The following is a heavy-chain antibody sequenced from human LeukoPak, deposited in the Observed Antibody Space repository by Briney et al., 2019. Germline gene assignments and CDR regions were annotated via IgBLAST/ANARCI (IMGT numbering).Heavy chain of an antibody. D-gene: IGHD2-2*01. CDR2: IDGAGGEK. V-gene: IGHV3-7*01. Sequence: PGGSLRLPCEASGFTFSRHWLTWVRQASGKGLEWVGNIDGAGGEKHYVDSVKGRFTISRDNAKTSLYLHMNSLRAEDTAVYYCARDGVPAARDLWGQGTMVIVSS. CDR1: GFTFSRHW. CDR3: ARDGVPAARDL. J-gene: IGHJ3*01.